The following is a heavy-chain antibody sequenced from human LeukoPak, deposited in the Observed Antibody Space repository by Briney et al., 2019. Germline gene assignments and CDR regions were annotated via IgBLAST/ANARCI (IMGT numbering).Heavy chain of an antibody. CDR1: GGSITSYY. D-gene: IGHD2-21*02. CDR2: MYYSGTT. V-gene: IGHV4-59*01. J-gene: IGHJ4*02. CDR3: ARLPMAVTPHVDY. Sequence: SETLSLTCTVSGGSITSYYRSWIRQSPGKGLEWIGFMYYSGTTNYNPSLKGRVTISLGMSKNQFSLKLSSATAADTAVYYCARLPMAVTPHVDYWGQGTLVTVSS.